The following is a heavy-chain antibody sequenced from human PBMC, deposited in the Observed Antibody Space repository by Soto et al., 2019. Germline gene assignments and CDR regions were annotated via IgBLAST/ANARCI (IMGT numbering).Heavy chain of an antibody. Sequence: EVQLLESGGGLVQPGGSLRLSCAASGFSFSSYAMNWVRQAPGKGLEWVSTISGSVASTDYADSVKGRFTISRDNSRNTLDLQMNSVRAEDTAVYYCAKDRGSGSNFYYYYMDVWGKGTTVTVSS. J-gene: IGHJ6*03. D-gene: IGHD3-10*01. CDR1: GFSFSSYA. CDR2: ISGSVAST. V-gene: IGHV3-23*01. CDR3: AKDRGSGSNFYYYYMDV.